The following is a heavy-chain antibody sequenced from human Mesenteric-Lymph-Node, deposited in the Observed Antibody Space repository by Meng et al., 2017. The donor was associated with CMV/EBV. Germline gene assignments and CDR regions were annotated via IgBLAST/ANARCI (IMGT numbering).Heavy chain of an antibody. CDR3: ARDRTMVRTYGMDV. V-gene: IGHV4-59*12. Sequence: ESLKISCAASGFNIDDYAMHWVRQAPGKGLEWIGYIYYSGSTNYNPSLKSRVTISVDTSKNQFSLKLSSVTAADTAVYYCARDRTMVRTYGMDVWGQGTTVTVSS. CDR2: IYYSGST. CDR1: GFNIDDYA. J-gene: IGHJ6*02. D-gene: IGHD3-10*01.